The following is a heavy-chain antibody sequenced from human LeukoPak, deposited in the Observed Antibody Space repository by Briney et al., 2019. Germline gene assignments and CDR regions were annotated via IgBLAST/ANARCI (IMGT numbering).Heavy chain of an antibody. D-gene: IGHD3-22*01. CDR1: GGSISSSNW. CDR3: ARGLYGRYYDCSGYYNWFDP. V-gene: IGHV4-4*02. CDR2: IYHSGST. J-gene: IGHJ5*02. Sequence: SETLSLTCAVSGGSISSSNWWSWVRQPPGKGLEWIGEIYHSGSTNYNPSLKSRVTISVDKSKNQFSLKLSSVTAADTAVYYCARGLYGRYYDCSGYYNWFDPWGQGTLVTVSS.